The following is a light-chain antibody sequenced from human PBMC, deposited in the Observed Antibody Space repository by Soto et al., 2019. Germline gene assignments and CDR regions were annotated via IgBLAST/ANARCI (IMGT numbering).Light chain of an antibody. CDR1: QNLLHSNGYNY. CDR3: AQGLATPFT. J-gene: IGKJ4*01. Sequence: EMVLTQSPLSLPVTPGEPASISCRSSQNLLHSNGYNYLNWYLQKPGQSPQLLIYLGSNRASGVPDRFSGSGSGTDFTLTINRVEAEDVGLYFCAQGLATPFTFGGGTKVDIK. V-gene: IGKV2-28*01. CDR2: LGS.